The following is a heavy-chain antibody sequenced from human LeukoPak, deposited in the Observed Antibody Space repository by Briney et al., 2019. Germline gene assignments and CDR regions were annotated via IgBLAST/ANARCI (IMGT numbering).Heavy chain of an antibody. Sequence: GGSLRLSCAASGFTVSSNFMSWVRQAPGKGLEWVSVIYGGGSTYYADSVKGRFTISRDNSKNTLYLQMNSLRAEDTAVYYCARERGYSYGGYYFDYWGQGTLVTVSS. CDR2: IYGGGST. V-gene: IGHV3-53*01. J-gene: IGHJ4*02. CDR3: ARERGYSYGGYYFDY. D-gene: IGHD5-18*01. CDR1: GFTVSSNF.